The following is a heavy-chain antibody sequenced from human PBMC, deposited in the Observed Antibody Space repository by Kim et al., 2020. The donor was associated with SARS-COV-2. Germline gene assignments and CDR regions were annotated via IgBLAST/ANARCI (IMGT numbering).Heavy chain of an antibody. D-gene: IGHD6-6*01. V-gene: IGHV4-59*01. CDR1: GGSISSYY. J-gene: IGHJ3*02. Sequence: SETLSLTCTVSGGSISSYYWSWIRQPPGKGLEWIGYIYDTGSTSYNPSLKSRVTISVDTSKNQFSLKLSSVTAADTAVYYCARDEYSSLTHAFDIWGQG. CDR2: IYDTGST. CDR3: ARDEYSSLTHAFDI.